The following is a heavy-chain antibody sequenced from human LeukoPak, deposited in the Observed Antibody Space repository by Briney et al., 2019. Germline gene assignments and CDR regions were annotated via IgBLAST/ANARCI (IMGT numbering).Heavy chain of an antibody. D-gene: IGHD3-10*01. V-gene: IGHV1-2*02. CDR1: GYTFTGYY. J-gene: IGHJ3*02. CDR2: INPNSGGT. Sequence: ASVKVSCKASGYTFTGYYKHWVRQAPGQGLEWMGWINPNSGGTNYAQKFQGRVTMTRDTSISTAYMELSRLRSDDTAVYYCANVGASITMVRGVTGEAFDIWGQGTMVTVSS. CDR3: ANVGASITMVRGVTGEAFDI.